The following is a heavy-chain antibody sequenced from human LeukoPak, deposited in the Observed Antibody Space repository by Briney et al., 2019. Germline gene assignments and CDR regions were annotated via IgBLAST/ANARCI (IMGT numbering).Heavy chain of an antibody. CDR2: ISSSSYI. CDR3: ARDVYYYDSSAKGGYYFDY. D-gene: IGHD3-22*01. CDR1: GFTFSSYS. V-gene: IGHV3-21*04. Sequence: GGSLRLSCAASGFTFSSYSMNWVRQAPGKGLEWVSSISSSSYIYYADSVKGRFTISRDNSKNMLYLQMNSLRAEDTAVYYSARDVYYYDSSAKGGYYFDYWGQGTLVTVSS. J-gene: IGHJ4*02.